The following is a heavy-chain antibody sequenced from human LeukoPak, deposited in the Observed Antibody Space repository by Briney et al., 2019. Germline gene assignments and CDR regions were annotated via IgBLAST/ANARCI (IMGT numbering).Heavy chain of an antibody. D-gene: IGHD2-15*01. Sequence: PGGSLRLSCEASGFTFSSCGMHWVRQSPGKGLEWLAVFSYDGIEYHYTDSVKGRFTISRDNSKNTLYLQMNSLRAEDTAVYYCAKGALGLLSQHFDYWGQGTLVTVSS. CDR3: AKGALGLLSQHFDY. CDR2: FSYDGIEY. CDR1: GFTFSSCG. J-gene: IGHJ4*02. V-gene: IGHV3-30*18.